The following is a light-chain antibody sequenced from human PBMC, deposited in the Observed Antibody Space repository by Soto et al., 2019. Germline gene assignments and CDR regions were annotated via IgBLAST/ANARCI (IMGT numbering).Light chain of an antibody. V-gene: IGLV1-51*01. CDR1: SSNIGGNS. Sequence: QSVLTQPPSVSAAPGQKVTISFSGRSSNIGGNSVSWYQQLPGTAPKLLIYDDNKRPSGIPARFSGSKSGTSATPGITGFQTGEEADYYCGSWDSRLSAYVFGTGTKVTVL. CDR3: GSWDSRLSAYV. J-gene: IGLJ1*01. CDR2: DDN.